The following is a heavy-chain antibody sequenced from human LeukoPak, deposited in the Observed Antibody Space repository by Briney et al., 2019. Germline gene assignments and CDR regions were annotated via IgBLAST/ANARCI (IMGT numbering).Heavy chain of an antibody. V-gene: IGHV3-23*01. CDR1: GFTFSSYA. Sequence: GGSLRLSCAASGFTFSSYAMSWVRQAPGKGLEWVSAISGSGGSTYYADSVKGRLTISRDNSKNTLYLQMNSLRAEDTAVYYCAKAPTLYYGSGSYSSWGQGTLVTVSS. CDR2: ISGSGGST. CDR3: AKAPTLYYGSGSYSS. J-gene: IGHJ5*02. D-gene: IGHD3-10*01.